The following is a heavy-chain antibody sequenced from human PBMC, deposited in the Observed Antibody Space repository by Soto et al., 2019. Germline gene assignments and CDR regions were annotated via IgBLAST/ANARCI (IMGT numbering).Heavy chain of an antibody. D-gene: IGHD2-15*01. V-gene: IGHV1-2*04. J-gene: IGHJ6*02. Sequence: ASVKVSCKASGYTFTGYYMHWVRQAPGQGLEWMGWINPNSGGTNYAQKFQGWVTMTRDTSISTAYMELSRRRSDETAVYYCARTRKNCSGGSCYRGGYYYYGMDVWGQGTTVTVSS. CDR3: ARTRKNCSGGSCYRGGYYYYGMDV. CDR2: INPNSGGT. CDR1: GYTFTGYY.